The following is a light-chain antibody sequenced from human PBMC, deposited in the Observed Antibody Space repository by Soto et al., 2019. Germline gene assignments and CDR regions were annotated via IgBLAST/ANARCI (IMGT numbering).Light chain of an antibody. CDR3: LLFYSDSRLWV. CDR1: TGAVTSDYH. V-gene: IGLV7-43*01. Sequence: QAVVTQEPSLTVSPGGTVTLTRASTTGAVTSDYHPNWFQQKPGQAPRALIYSTSNKHSWTPARFSGSLLGGKAALTLSYVQPEDEAEYYCLLFYSDSRLWVFGGGTKLTVL. J-gene: IGLJ3*02. CDR2: STS.